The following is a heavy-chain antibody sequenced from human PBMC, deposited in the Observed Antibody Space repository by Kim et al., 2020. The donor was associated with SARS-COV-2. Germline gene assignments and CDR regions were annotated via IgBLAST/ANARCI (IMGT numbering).Heavy chain of an antibody. D-gene: IGHD3-22*01. J-gene: IGHJ5*02. Sequence: SETLSLTCTVSGGSISSSSYYWGWIRQPPGKGLEWIGSIYYSGSTYYNPSLKSRVTISVDTSKNQFSLKLSSVTAADTAVYYCARLDYDSSGYYLRWFDPWGQGTLVTVSS. CDR3: ARLDYDSSGYYLRWFDP. CDR2: IYYSGST. CDR1: GGSISSSSYY. V-gene: IGHV4-39*01.